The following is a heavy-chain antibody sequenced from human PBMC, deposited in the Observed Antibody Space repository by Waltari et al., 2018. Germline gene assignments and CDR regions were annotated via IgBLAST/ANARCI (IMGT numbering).Heavy chain of an antibody. CDR2: VTPITGAA. Sequence: QVQLVQSGAEVKKPGSSVKVSCKSSGGIFRIHFINWVRQAPGQGLGWLGGVTPITGAASNAKMFQGIGRIAADESTTTAYMELSNLRSEDTAVYYCARARGLCCSSGSCLSDTWGQGTLVTVSS. CDR3: ARARGLCCSSGSCLSDT. V-gene: IGHV1-69*12. CDR1: GGIFRIHF. D-gene: IGHD6-19*01. J-gene: IGHJ5*02.